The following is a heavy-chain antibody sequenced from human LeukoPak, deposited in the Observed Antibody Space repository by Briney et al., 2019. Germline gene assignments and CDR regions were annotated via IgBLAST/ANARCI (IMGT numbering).Heavy chain of an antibody. CDR3: IRELLWFGEPGDY. V-gene: IGHV3-73*01. D-gene: IGHD3-10*01. CDR1: GFTFSGSA. J-gene: IGHJ4*02. Sequence: PGGSLRLSCAASGFTFSGSAMHWVRQASGKGLEWVGRIRSKASSYATAYAASVKGRFTISRDDSKNTAYLQMNSLKTEDTAVYYCIRELLWFGEPGDYWGQGTLVTVSS. CDR2: IRSKASSYAT.